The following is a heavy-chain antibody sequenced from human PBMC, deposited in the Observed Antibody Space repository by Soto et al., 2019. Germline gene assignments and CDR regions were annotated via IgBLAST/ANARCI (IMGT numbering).Heavy chain of an antibody. J-gene: IGHJ4*02. CDR2: IFYTGST. CDR1: DGSICGYY. V-gene: IGHV4-59*08. CDR3: ARHYPIGNNWNYFDY. Sequence: PSETLSLTCTVSDGSICGYYGGWIRKPPGKGLEWIGYIFYTGSTRSNPSLKSRVTISVDTSKRQFSLKLSSVTAADTAVYYCARHYPIGNNWNYFDYWGQGTLVTVSS. D-gene: IGHD1-1*01.